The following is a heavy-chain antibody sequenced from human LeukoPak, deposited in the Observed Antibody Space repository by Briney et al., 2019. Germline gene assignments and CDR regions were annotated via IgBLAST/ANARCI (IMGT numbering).Heavy chain of an antibody. V-gene: IGHV1-69*06. CDR3: AKSPYDGPSNYYMDV. D-gene: IGHD1-1*01. Sequence: GASVKVSCKASGGTFSSYAISWVRQAPGQGLEWMGGIIPIFGTANYAQKFQGRVTITADKSTSTAYMELSSLRAEDTAVYYCAKSPYDGPSNYYMDVWGKGTTVTISS. CDR1: GGTFSSYA. CDR2: IIPIFGTA. J-gene: IGHJ6*03.